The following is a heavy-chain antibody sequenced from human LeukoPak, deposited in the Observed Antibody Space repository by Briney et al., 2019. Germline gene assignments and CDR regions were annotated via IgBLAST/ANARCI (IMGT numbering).Heavy chain of an antibody. J-gene: IGHJ3*02. D-gene: IGHD4-17*01. CDR1: GFTFSDYY. Sequence: PGGSLRLSCAASGFTFSDYYTSWIRQAPGKGLEWVSYISSSGSTIYYADSVKGRFTISRDNAKNSLYLQMNSLRAEDTAVYYCARDQQSYGDYDAFDIWGQGTMVTVSS. CDR3: ARDQQSYGDYDAFDI. V-gene: IGHV3-11*04. CDR2: ISSSGSTI.